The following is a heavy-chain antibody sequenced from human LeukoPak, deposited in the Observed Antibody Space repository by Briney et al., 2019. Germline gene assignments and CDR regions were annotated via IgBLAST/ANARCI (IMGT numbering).Heavy chain of an antibody. D-gene: IGHD1-26*01. J-gene: IGHJ4*02. CDR3: ARARGSGSYYGDY. V-gene: IGHV3-21*01. CDR1: GFTFSSYS. Sequence: PGGSLRLSCAASGFTFSSYSMNWVRQAPGKGLEWVSSISSSSSYIYYADSVKGRFTISRDNAKNSPYLQMNSLRAEDTAVYYCARARGSGSYYGDYWGQGTLVTVSS. CDR2: ISSSSSYI.